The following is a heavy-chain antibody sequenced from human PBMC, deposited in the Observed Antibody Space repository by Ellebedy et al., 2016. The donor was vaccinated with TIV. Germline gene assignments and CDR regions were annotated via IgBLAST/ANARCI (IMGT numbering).Heavy chain of an antibody. CDR1: GFIFSSYA. CDR2: ISGDGSSS. J-gene: IGHJ4*02. CDR3: AKDYGSGSYWRFDY. D-gene: IGHD3-10*01. Sequence: GESLKISXEASGFIFSSYAMHWVRQTAGKGLEWVSIISGDGSSSNYADSVKGRFIISRDNSKNTLFLQMNSLRAEDTAVYYCAKDYGSGSYWRFDYWGQGTLVTVSS. V-gene: IGHV3-30*04.